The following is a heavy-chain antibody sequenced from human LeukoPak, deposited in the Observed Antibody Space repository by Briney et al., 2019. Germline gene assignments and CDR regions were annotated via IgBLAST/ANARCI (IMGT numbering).Heavy chain of an antibody. CDR3: AKKPRRRELLTCFDY. Sequence: GGSLRLSCAASGFTFSSYAMSWVRQAPGKGLEWVSAISGSGGSTYYADSVKGRFTISRDNSKNTLYLQMNSLRAEDTAVYYCAKKPRRRELLTCFDYWGQGTLVTVSS. D-gene: IGHD1-26*01. J-gene: IGHJ4*02. CDR2: ISGSGGST. V-gene: IGHV3-23*01. CDR1: GFTFSSYA.